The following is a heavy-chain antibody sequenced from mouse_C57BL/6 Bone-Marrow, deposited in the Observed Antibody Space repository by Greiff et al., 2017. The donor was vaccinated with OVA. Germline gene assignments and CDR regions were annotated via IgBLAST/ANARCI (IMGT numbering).Heavy chain of an antibody. CDR2: INPYNGGT. Sequence: EVKLVESGPVLVKPGASVKMSCKASGYTFTDYYMNWVKQSHGKSLEWIGVINPYNGGTSYNQKFKGKATLTVDKSSSTAYMELNSLTSEDSAVYYCARRGITTVVVDYWGQGTTLTVSS. CDR3: ARRGITTVVVDY. D-gene: IGHD1-1*01. J-gene: IGHJ2*01. V-gene: IGHV1-19*01. CDR1: GYTFTDYY.